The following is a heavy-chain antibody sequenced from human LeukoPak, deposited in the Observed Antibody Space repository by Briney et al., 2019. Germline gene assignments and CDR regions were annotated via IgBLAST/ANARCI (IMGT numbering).Heavy chain of an antibody. CDR2: IYHSGST. CDR3: ARQLYDSSGYPFDY. D-gene: IGHD3-22*01. CDR1: GAYITTYY. V-gene: IGHV4-59*08. Sequence: SETLSLTCTVSGAYITTYYWGWIRQPPGKGLEWIGYIYHSGSTKYNPSLKSRVTISVDTSKNQFSLRLSSVTAADTAVYYCARQLYDSSGYPFDYWGQGTLVTVSS. J-gene: IGHJ4*02.